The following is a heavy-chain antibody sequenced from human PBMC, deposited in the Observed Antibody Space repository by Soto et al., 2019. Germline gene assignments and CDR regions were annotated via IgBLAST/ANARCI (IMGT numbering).Heavy chain of an antibody. CDR1: GGSINSYY. Sequence: SETLSLTCIVSGGSINSYYWSWIRQPPGKGLEWIGYIHYSGATKYRASLNGRLSISVDTSKNQFSLWPNSVTAADTAVYYCARGAYCGTDCFYYFDSWGQGTLVTVS. J-gene: IGHJ4*02. CDR2: IHYSGAT. V-gene: IGHV4-59*01. CDR3: ARGAYCGTDCFYYFDS. D-gene: IGHD2-21*02.